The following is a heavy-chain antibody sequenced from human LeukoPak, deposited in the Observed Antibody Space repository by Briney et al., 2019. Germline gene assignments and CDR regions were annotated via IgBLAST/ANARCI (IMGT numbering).Heavy chain of an antibody. V-gene: IGHV3-11*04. Sequence: GGPLRLSCAASGFTFSDYYMSWIRQAPGKGLEWVSYISSSGSTIYYADSVKGRFTISRDNANNSLDLQMNSLRAEDTAVYYCARLPYIYSWYRHFDYWGQGTLVTVSS. CDR2: ISSSGSTI. D-gene: IGHD6-13*01. J-gene: IGHJ4*02. CDR1: GFTFSDYY. CDR3: ARLPYIYSWYRHFDY.